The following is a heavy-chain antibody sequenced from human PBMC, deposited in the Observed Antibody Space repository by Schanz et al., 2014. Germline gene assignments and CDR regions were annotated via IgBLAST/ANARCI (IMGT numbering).Heavy chain of an antibody. D-gene: IGHD3-10*01. V-gene: IGHV3-23*01. CDR3: AVLGGFGELPLDY. CDR2: MYINSGST. J-gene: IGHJ4*02. Sequence: EVRLLESGGGLVQPGGSLRLSCVGSGFTFGSYAMNWVRQAPGKGLEWVSSMYINSGSTQYADSVKGRFIISRDSSKNTLYLQMNSLRAEDTAVYYCAVLGGFGELPLDYRGQGTLVTVSS. CDR1: GFTFGSYA.